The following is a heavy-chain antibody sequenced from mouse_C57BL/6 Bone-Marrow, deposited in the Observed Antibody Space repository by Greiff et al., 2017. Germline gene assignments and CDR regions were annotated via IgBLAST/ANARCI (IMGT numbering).Heavy chain of an antibody. Sequence: EVHLVESGGGLVKPGGSLKLSCAASGFTFSSYTMSWVRQTPEKRLEWVATISGGGGNTYYPDSVKGRFTISRDNAKNTLYLQMSSLRSEDTALYYCARGLYYYGSTYFDYWGQGTTLTVSS. CDR2: ISGGGGNT. J-gene: IGHJ2*01. V-gene: IGHV5-9*01. CDR3: ARGLYYYGSTYFDY. D-gene: IGHD1-1*01. CDR1: GFTFSSYT.